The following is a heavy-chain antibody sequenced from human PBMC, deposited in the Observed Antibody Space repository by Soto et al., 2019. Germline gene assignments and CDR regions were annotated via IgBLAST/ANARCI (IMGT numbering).Heavy chain of an antibody. Sequence: QVQLVQSGAEEKMPGASVRVSCRASGYTFTTYAIHWVRQAPGQRLEWMGWINAGNGKTKYSQKFQGRVTITWDTCACTAYMELSSLRSEDTAVYYCARGNYEILTGLYGMDVWGQGTTVTVSS. V-gene: IGHV1-3*05. J-gene: IGHJ6*02. D-gene: IGHD3-9*01. CDR1: GYTFTTYA. CDR2: INAGNGKT. CDR3: ARGNYEILTGLYGMDV.